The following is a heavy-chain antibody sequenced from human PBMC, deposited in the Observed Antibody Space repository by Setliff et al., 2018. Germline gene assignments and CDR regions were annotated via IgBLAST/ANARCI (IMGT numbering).Heavy chain of an antibody. Sequence: SETLSLTCTVSGGSISSSSYYWGWIRQPSGKGLEWIGSIYYSGSTYYNPSLKSRVTISVDTSKNQFSLKLSSVTAADTAVYYCARVSQYSSGWYYYYYGMDVWGQGTTVTVSS. CDR1: GGSISSSSYY. V-gene: IGHV4-39*07. J-gene: IGHJ6*02. CDR2: IYYSGST. CDR3: ARVSQYSSGWYYYYYGMDV. D-gene: IGHD6-19*01.